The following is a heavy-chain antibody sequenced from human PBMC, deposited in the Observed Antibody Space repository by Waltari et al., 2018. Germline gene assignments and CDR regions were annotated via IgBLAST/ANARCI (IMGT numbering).Heavy chain of an antibody. J-gene: IGHJ5*01. CDR3: ARTYNTWSRGGLHS. D-gene: IGHD1-20*01. CDR1: GGSLRGYL. Sequence: QVQLQESGPGLVKPSETLSLTCAVSGGSLRGYLWNWIRQTPGKGLEWIGNIDGDNGNTYHTPSLTRRGTISADTAKNQFSLKVTSVPAADTAVYYCARTYNTWSRGGLHSWGQGVFVTVSS. V-gene: IGHV4-59*12. CDR2: IDGDNGNT.